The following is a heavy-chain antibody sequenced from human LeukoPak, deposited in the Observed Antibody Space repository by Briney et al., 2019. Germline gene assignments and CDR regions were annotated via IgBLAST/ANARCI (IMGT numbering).Heavy chain of an antibody. Sequence: SETLSLTCTVSGGSISSSSYYWGWIRQPPGKGLEWIGSIYYSGSTYYNPSLKSRVTISVDTSKNQFSLKLSSVTAADTAVYYCARGGYCSSTSCYLLFDYWGQGTLVTVSS. D-gene: IGHD2-2*01. V-gene: IGHV4-39*07. CDR1: GGSISSSSYY. CDR2: IYYSGST. CDR3: ARGGYCSSTSCYLLFDY. J-gene: IGHJ4*02.